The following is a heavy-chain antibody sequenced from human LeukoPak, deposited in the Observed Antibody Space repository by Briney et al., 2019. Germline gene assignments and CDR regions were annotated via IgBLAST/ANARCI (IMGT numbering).Heavy chain of an antibody. CDR3: ARGGYSESFYNPRSYGMDV. CDR2: INPSGGTT. CDR1: GYTFTNYY. D-gene: IGHD3-10*01. Sequence: ASVKVSCKASGYTFTNYYLHWVRQAPGQGLAWMGMINPSGGTTRYVEKFQGRVTMTRDTSASTVYMELRGLRSEDTAVYYCARGGYSESFYNPRSYGMDVWGQGTTVIVSS. V-gene: IGHV1-46*01. J-gene: IGHJ6*02.